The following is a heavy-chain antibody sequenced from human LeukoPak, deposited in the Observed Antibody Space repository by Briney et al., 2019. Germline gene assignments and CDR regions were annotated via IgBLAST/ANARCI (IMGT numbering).Heavy chain of an antibody. J-gene: IGHJ2*01. CDR2: IYTSGST. V-gene: IGHV4-61*02. CDR1: GGSISSGSYY. Sequence: SETLSLTCTVSGGSISSGSYYWSWIRQPAGKGLEWIGRIYTSGSTNYNPSLKSRVTIAVDTSKNQFSLKLSSVTAADTAVYYCAREPAYSIGWTTHWYFDLWGRGTLVSVSS. D-gene: IGHD6-19*01. CDR3: AREPAYSIGWTTHWYFDL.